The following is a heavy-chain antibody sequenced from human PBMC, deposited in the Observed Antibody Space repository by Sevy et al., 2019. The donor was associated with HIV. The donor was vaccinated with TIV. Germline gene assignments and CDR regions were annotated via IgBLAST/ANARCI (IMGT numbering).Heavy chain of an antibody. Sequence: SETLSLTCAVYGGSFSGYYWSWIRQPPGKGLEWIGEINHSGSTNYNPSLKSRVTIAVDTSKNQFSLKRSSVTAADTAVFYCARCRVTMVRGVKYYYYGMDVWGQGTTVTVSS. CDR1: GGSFSGYY. V-gene: IGHV4-34*01. CDR2: INHSGST. D-gene: IGHD3-10*01. CDR3: ARCRVTMVRGVKYYYYGMDV. J-gene: IGHJ6*02.